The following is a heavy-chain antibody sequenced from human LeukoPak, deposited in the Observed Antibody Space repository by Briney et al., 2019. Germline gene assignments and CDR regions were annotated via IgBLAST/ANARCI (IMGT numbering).Heavy chain of an antibody. D-gene: IGHD4-17*01. CDR2: ISSSTSYI. Sequence: GGSLRLSCAASGFSFRAYWMTWVRQAPGKGLEWVSSISSSTSYIYYADSVKGRFTISKDNAKNSLYLQMHSLRAEDTAVYYCARAGGSTVSHSDYWGQGTLVTVSS. CDR1: GFSFRAYW. CDR3: ARAGGSTVSHSDY. J-gene: IGHJ4*02. V-gene: IGHV3-21*01.